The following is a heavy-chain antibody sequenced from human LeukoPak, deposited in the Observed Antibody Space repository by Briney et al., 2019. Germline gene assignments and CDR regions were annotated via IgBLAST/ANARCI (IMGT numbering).Heavy chain of an antibody. D-gene: IGHD6-19*01. CDR3: ASQTIAVAADDAFDI. V-gene: IGHV3-30*04. J-gene: IGHJ3*02. CDR1: GFTFSSYA. Sequence: GGSLRLSCAASGFTFSSYAMHWVRQAPGKGLEWVAVISYDGSNKYYADSVKGRFTISRDNSKNTLYLQMNSLRAEDTAVYYCASQTIAVAADDAFDIWGQGTMVTVSS. CDR2: ISYDGSNK.